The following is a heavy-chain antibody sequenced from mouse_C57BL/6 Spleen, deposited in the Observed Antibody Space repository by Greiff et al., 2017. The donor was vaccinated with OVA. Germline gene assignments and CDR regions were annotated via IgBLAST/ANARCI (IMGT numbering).Heavy chain of an antibody. V-gene: IGHV1-53*01. D-gene: IGHD2-4*01. CDR1: GYTFTSYW. Sequence: QVQLQQSGTELVKPGASVKLSCKASGYTFTSYWMHWVKQRPGQGLEWIGNINPSNGGTNYNEKFKSKATLTVDKSSSTAYMQLSSLTSEDSAVYYCARSSLSYDYDGWYFDVWGTGTTVTVSS. CDR2: INPSNGGT. J-gene: IGHJ1*03. CDR3: ARSSLSYDYDGWYFDV.